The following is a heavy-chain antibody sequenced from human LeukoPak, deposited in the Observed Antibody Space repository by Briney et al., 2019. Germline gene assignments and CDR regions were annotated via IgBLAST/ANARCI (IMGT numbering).Heavy chain of an antibody. J-gene: IGHJ4*02. CDR1: GLSFSDAW. CDR3: TTYGSGRKFDY. V-gene: IGHV3-15*04. D-gene: IGHD3-10*01. Sequence: KTGGSLRLSCAASGLSFSDAWMSWVRQIPGKGLEWVGRIESKTDGGTTDYAAPVKGRFTISRDDSTNTLYLQMNSLKSEDTAVYYCTTYGSGRKFDYWGQGILVTVSS. CDR2: IESKTDGGTT.